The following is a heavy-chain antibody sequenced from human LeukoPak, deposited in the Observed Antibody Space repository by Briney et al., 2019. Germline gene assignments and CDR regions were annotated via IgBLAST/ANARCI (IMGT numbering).Heavy chain of an antibody. V-gene: IGHV3-48*02. CDR2: ITASGTAM. Sequence: GGSLRLSCAASGFTFSSYSMNWVRQAPGKGLEWVSHITASGTAMFYADSVKGRFTISRDNAKNSLYLQMNNLRDEDTAVYYCASSGSYRFDYWGQGTLVTVSS. J-gene: IGHJ4*02. D-gene: IGHD1-26*01. CDR3: ASSGSYRFDY. CDR1: GFTFSSYS.